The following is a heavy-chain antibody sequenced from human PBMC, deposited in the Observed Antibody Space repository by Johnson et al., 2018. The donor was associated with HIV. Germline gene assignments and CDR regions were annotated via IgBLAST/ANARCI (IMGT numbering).Heavy chain of an antibody. CDR3: AKGIVVVITDDAFDI. D-gene: IGHD3-22*01. CDR1: GFTFDDYG. Sequence: DVQVVESGGGVVRPGGSLRLSCAASGFTFDDYGMSWVRQAPGKGLEWVSGISWNSGSIGYADSVKGRFTISRDNAKNSLYLQMNGLRAEDTALYYCAKGIVVVITDDAFDIWGQGTMVTVSS. CDR2: ISWNSGSI. J-gene: IGHJ3*02. V-gene: IGHV3-20*04.